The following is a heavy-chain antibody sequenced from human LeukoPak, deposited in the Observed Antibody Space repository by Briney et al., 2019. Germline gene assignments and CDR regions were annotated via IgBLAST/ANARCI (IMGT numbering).Heavy chain of an antibody. V-gene: IGHV1-2*02. J-gene: IGHJ4*02. CDR3: AREWILGYSYGYY. CDR2: INPNSGGT. CDR1: GYTFTGYY. D-gene: IGHD5-18*01. Sequence: GASVKVSCKASGYTFTGYYMHWVRQAPGQGLGWMGWINPNSGGTNYAQKFQGRVTMTRDTSISTAYMELSRLRSDDTAVYYCAREWILGYSYGYYWGQGTLVTVSS.